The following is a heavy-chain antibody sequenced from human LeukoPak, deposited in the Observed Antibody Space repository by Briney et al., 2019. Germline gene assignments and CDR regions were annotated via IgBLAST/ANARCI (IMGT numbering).Heavy chain of an antibody. J-gene: IGHJ4*02. CDR2: IWYDGSNK. CDR3: ARGMRFEQLVPDY. D-gene: IGHD6-13*01. V-gene: IGHV3-33*01. Sequence: PGGSLRLSCAASGFTFSSYVMHWVRQAPGKGLEWVAVIWYDGSNKYYADSVKGRFTISRDNSKNTLYLQMNSLRAEDTAVYYCARGMRFEQLVPDYWGQGTLVTVSS. CDR1: GFTFSSYV.